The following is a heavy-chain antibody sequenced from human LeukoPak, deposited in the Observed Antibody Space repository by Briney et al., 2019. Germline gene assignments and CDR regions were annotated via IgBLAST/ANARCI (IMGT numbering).Heavy chain of an antibody. CDR2: IYYSGST. V-gene: IGHV4-30-4*01. CDR3: DREGSMVRRVIPLWFDY. D-gene: IGHD3-10*01. CDR1: GGSISSGDYY. J-gene: IGHJ4*02. Sequence: SQTLSLTCTVSGGSISSGDYYWSWIRQPPGKGLEWIGYIYYSGSTYYNPSLKSRVTISVDTSENQLSLKLSSVTAAETAVYYCDREGSMVRRVIPLWFDYWGQGTLVTVSS.